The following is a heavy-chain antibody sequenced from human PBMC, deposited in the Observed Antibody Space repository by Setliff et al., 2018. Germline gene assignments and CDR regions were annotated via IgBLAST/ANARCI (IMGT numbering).Heavy chain of an antibody. J-gene: IGHJ4*02. CDR1: GGSISSGGYY. D-gene: IGHD3-10*01. V-gene: IGHV4-31*03. Sequence: SETLSLTCTVSGGSISSGGYYWSWIRQHPGKGLEWIGYIYYSGSTYYNPSLKSRVTISVDTSKNQFSLKLSSVTAADTAVYYCAREVRGVIIRTDYFDYWGQGTLVPVSS. CDR3: AREVRGVIIRTDYFDY. CDR2: IYYSGST.